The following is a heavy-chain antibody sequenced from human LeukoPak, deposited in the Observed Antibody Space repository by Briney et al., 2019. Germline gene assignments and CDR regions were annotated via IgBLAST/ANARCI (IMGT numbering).Heavy chain of an antibody. D-gene: IGHD6-19*01. CDR1: GFTFSNYW. J-gene: IGHJ4*02. Sequence: GGSLRLSCAASGFTFSNYWMHWVRQAPGKGLVWVSRLNADGNSITYADSVKGRFTVSRDNSKNTLYLQMNSLRAEDTAVYYCARGVRIAVAGNIDYWGQSTLVTVSS. V-gene: IGHV3-74*01. CDR2: LNADGNSI. CDR3: ARGVRIAVAGNIDY.